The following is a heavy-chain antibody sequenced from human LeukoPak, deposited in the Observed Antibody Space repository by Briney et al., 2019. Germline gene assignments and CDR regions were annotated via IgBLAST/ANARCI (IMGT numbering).Heavy chain of an antibody. V-gene: IGHV5-51*01. CDR1: GYSFTSYW. CDR2: IYPGDSDT. D-gene: IGHD3-10*01. CDR3: GRRRLYYGAGSYYYYGMDV. Sequence: GESLKISCKGSGYSFTSYWIGWVRQMPGKGLEWMGIIYPGDSDTRYSPSFQGQVTISADKSISTAYLQWSSLKASDTAMYYCGRRRLYYGAGSYYYYGMDVWGQGTTVTVSS. J-gene: IGHJ6*02.